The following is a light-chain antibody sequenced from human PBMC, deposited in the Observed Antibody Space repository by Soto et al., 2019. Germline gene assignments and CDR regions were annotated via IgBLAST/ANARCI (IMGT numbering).Light chain of an antibody. CDR3: QQYGGSAPWT. CDR1: QTVNNNY. V-gene: IGKV3-20*01. Sequence: EIVLTQPPGPLSVSPGDRVTLSCRASQTVNNNYLAWYQQKPGQAPRLLIYGASTPATGTPARFSGSGSGTHFPLTVSRREPEDFAVYYCQQYGGSAPWTFGPGTKVDMK. CDR2: GAS. J-gene: IGKJ1*01.